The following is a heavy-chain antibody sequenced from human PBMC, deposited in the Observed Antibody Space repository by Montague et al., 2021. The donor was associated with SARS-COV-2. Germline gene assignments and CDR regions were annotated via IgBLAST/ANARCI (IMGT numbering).Heavy chain of an antibody. CDR2: VRDSGTT. Sequence: SETLSLTCGVSGASIMGYHWSWVRKPPGRGLEWIVDVRDSGTTNYSPSLNNRITISIDTSKAQFSLILTSVDAADTAVYYCARFFRVGTSSAFDHWGQGILVTVSS. CDR1: GASIMGYH. J-gene: IGHJ5*02. D-gene: IGHD3-10*01. V-gene: IGHV4-59*08. CDR3: ARFFRVGTSSAFDH.